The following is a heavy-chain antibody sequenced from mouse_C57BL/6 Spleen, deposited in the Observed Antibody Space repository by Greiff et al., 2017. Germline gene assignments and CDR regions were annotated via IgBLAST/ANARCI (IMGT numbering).Heavy chain of an antibody. Sequence: QVQLQQSGAELVRPGSSVTLSCKASGYTFTSYWMHWVKQRPIQGLEWIGNIDPSDSETHYNQKFKDKATLTVDKSSSTAYMQLSSLTSEDSAVYYCARWGHYYGSSYEYYAMDYWGQGTSVTVSS. D-gene: IGHD1-1*01. CDR1: GYTFTSYW. J-gene: IGHJ4*01. V-gene: IGHV1-52*01. CDR2: IDPSDSET. CDR3: ARWGHYYGSSYEYYAMDY.